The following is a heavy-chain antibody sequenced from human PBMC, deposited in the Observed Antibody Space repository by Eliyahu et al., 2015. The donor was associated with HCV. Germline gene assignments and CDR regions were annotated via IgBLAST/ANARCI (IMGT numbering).Heavy chain of an antibody. CDR2: IYQSGAT. D-gene: IGHD6-19*01. CDR3: ARQRYSSGPFRDF. J-gene: IGHJ4*02. CDR1: GGSIRSSSYY. V-gene: IGHV4-39*02. Sequence: QLQLQESGPGLVKPSETLSLTCIVXGGSIRSSSYYWGWIRQPPGKGLEWIGSIYQSGATYYNSSLKSRVTISIDTSKNHMSLNLTSVTATDTAVYYCARQRYSSGPFRDFWGQGTLVTVSS.